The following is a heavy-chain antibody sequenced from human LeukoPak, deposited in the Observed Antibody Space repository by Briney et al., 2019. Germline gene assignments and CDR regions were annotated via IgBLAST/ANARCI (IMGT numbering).Heavy chain of an antibody. V-gene: IGHV3-23*01. Sequence: GGSLRLSCAASGFTFSSYSMNWVRQAPGKGLDWVSSISGSGGSTQYADSVKGRFTVSRDNSKTTLFLQMDSLRAEDTAVYYCAKLYAWEQPPHYWGQGTLVTVSS. D-gene: IGHD3-16*01. J-gene: IGHJ4*02. CDR3: AKLYAWEQPPHY. CDR1: GFTFSSYS. CDR2: ISGSGGST.